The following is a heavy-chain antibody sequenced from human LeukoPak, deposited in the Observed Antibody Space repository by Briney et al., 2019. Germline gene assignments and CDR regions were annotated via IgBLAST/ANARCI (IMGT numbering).Heavy chain of an antibody. D-gene: IGHD4-17*01. V-gene: IGHV3-23*01. J-gene: IGHJ4*02. CDR3: AREDPGDYADSLGY. CDR1: GFTFSNYG. Sequence: GGSLRLSCVASGFTFSNYGLAWVRQAPGKGLEWVSAISGRVSGTYYAGSVRGRFTISRGNSKNTLYLQMNSLRAEDTAVYYCAREDPGDYADSLGYWGQGTLVTVSP. CDR2: ISGRVSGT.